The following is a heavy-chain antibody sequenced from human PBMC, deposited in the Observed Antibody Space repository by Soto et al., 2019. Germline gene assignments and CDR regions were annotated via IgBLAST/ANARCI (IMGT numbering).Heavy chain of an antibody. D-gene: IGHD1-1*01. Sequence: ASVKVSCKASGYTFTRYDINCVRQATGQGLEWMGWMNPNSGNTGYAQKFQGRVTMTRNTSISTAYMELSSLRSEDTAVYYCARVGSNGYYYYGMDVWGQGTTVTVSS. J-gene: IGHJ6*02. V-gene: IGHV1-8*01. CDR1: GYTFTRYD. CDR2: MNPNSGNT. CDR3: ARVGSNGYYYYGMDV.